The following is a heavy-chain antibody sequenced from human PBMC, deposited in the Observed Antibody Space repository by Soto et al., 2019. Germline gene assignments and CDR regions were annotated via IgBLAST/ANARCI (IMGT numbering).Heavy chain of an antibody. CDR2: VFYSGST. CDR3: ARGRVPGDY. Sequence: SETLPLTCTVSGGSVGSGSYYWSWIRQPPGKGLEWIGSVFYSGSTDYNPSLKSRLTITRDTSKNQFSLKLNSVTAADTAVYYCARGRVPGDYWGQGMLVTVSS. V-gene: IGHV4-61*01. CDR1: GGSVGSGSYY. J-gene: IGHJ4*02. D-gene: IGHD2-15*01.